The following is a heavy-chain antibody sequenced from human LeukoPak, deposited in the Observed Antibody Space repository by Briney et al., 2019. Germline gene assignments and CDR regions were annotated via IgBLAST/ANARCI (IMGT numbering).Heavy chain of an antibody. CDR2: ISGSGGST. Sequence: PGGSLRLSCAASRFTFSNYAMSWVRQAPGKGLERVSTISGSGGSTYYADSVKGRFTISRDNSKNTLHLQMNSLRAEDTAVYYCAKSAYYDSSGFYREYYFDYWGQGTLVTVSS. CDR1: RFTFSNYA. J-gene: IGHJ4*02. D-gene: IGHD3-22*01. V-gene: IGHV3-23*01. CDR3: AKSAYYDSSGFYREYYFDY.